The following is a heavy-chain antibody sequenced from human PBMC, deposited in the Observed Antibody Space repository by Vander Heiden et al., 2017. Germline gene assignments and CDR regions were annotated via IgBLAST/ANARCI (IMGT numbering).Heavy chain of an antibody. J-gene: IGHJ4*02. CDR1: GFPFTRYW. CDR3: ARIGYSSSTFDY. D-gene: IGHD6-6*01. CDR2: IKQDGSEK. V-gene: IGHV3-7*01. Sequence: EVQLVESGGGLVQPGASLRLSCVASGFPFTRYWMSWVRQAPGTGLEWVANIKQDGSEKDYEDSVKGRLTISRDNAKNSLYLQVNSLRAEDTAVYYCARIGYSSSTFDYWGQGILVTVSS.